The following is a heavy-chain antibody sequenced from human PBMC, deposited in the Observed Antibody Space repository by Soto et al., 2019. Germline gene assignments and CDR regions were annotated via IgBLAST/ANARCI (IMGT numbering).Heavy chain of an antibody. CDR2: IYWDDDK. J-gene: IGHJ3*02. D-gene: IGHD3-9*01. CDR3: AHNIYYILTGYYDAFDI. Sequence: QITLKESGPTLVKPTQTLTLTCTFSGFSLSTSGVGVGWIRQPPGKALEWLALIYWDDDKRYSPSLKSRLTITKDTSKNQVVLTMTNMDPVYTATYYCAHNIYYILTGYYDAFDIWGQGTMVTVSS. CDR1: GFSLSTSGVG. V-gene: IGHV2-5*02.